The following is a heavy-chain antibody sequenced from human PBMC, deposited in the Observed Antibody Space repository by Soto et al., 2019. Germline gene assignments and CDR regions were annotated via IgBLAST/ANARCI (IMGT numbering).Heavy chain of an antibody. V-gene: IGHV1-3*01. CDR1: GYTFTSYA. CDR2: INAGNGNT. D-gene: IGHD2-21*01. CDR3: ARTGIHCGGDCPNIDY. Sequence: GASSKVSCKACGYTFTSYAIHWVRQAPGQRLEWMGWINAGNGNTKYSQKFQGRATITRDTSATTAYMELSSLRSEDTAVYYCARTGIHCGGDCPNIDYWGQGTLVNVSS. J-gene: IGHJ4*02.